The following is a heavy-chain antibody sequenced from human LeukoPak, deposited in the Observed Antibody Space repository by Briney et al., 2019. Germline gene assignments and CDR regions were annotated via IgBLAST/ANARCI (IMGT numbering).Heavy chain of an antibody. J-gene: IGHJ5*02. CDR2: IYHSGST. Sequence: PSGTLSLTCAVSGGSISSSNWWSWVRQPPGKGLEWIGEIYHSGSTNYNPSLKSRVTISVDKSKNQFSLKLSSVTAADTAVYYCARTPSYGSGKIGYNWFDPWGQGTLVTVSS. V-gene: IGHV4-4*02. CDR1: GGSISSSNW. D-gene: IGHD3-10*01. CDR3: ARTPSYGSGKIGYNWFDP.